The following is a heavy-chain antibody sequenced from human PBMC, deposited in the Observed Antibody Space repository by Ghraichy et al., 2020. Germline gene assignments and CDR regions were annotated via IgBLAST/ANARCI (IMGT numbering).Heavy chain of an antibody. J-gene: IGHJ6*03. Sequence: GESLNISCAASGFTFSNYAMTWVRQAPGKGLEWISAISAVGGSTYYADSVKGRFTISRDNSKNTLYLQMNSLRAEDTAVYYCAKDQEGYYYYMDVWGKGTTVTVSS. CDR1: GFTFSNYA. CDR3: AKDQEGYYYYMDV. CDR2: ISAVGGST. V-gene: IGHV3-23*01.